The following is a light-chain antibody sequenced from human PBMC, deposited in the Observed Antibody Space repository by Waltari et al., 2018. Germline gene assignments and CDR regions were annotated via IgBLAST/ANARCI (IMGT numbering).Light chain of an antibody. Sequence: QSVLTPPPSVSGAPGQRVTIPCTGSSSNIGAGYDVHWYQQLPGTAPKLLIYGNSNRPSGVPDRFSGSKSGTSASLAITGLQAEDEADYYCQSYDSSLSGHVVFGGGTKLTVL. J-gene: IGLJ2*01. CDR2: GNS. CDR1: SSNIGAGYD. V-gene: IGLV1-40*01. CDR3: QSYDSSLSGHVV.